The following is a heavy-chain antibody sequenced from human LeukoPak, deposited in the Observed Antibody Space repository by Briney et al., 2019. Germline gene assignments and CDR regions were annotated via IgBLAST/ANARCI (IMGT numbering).Heavy chain of an antibody. CDR1: GYSFHDYW. CDR3: ARHGLEGCMGGKFYRSFHFYGMDV. D-gene: IGHD2-15*01. Sequence: GESLKISCQGSGYSFHDYWIGWVRQMPGRGLAWLGSIFPGASPADSLTTYSPSFQGQVTMSVDRSLRTAYLQWNSLKASDTAMYFCARHGLEGCMGGKFYRSFHFYGMDVWGQETTVIVSS. J-gene: IGHJ6*02. V-gene: IGHV5-51*01. CDR2: IFPGASPADSLT.